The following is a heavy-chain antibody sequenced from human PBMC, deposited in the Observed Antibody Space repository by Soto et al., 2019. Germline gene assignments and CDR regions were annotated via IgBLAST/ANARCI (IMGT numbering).Heavy chain of an antibody. J-gene: IGHJ5*02. CDR2: IDSSGEK. CDR1: GLSITDSEMG. Sequence: QVTLNQSGPVLVKPTETLTLRCTVSGLSITDSEMGVSWIRQPPGQPLEWLAHIDSSGEKSYRTCLKSRHPISKDTSKSQIVLTMTNMDPADTATYYCARRHLAVAVSPWFDPWGQGIPVTVSS. CDR3: ARRHLAVAVSPWFDP. V-gene: IGHV2-26*01. D-gene: IGHD6-19*01.